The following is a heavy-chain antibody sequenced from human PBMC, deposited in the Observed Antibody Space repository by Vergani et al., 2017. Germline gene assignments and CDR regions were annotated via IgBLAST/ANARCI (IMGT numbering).Heavy chain of an antibody. CDR3: ARGRNGHLEWLLSSYYYYMDV. Sequence: QVQLVQSGAEVKKPGSSVKVSCKASGGTFTSYAISWVRQAPGQGLEWMGRIIPILGIANYAQKFQGRVTITADKSTSPAYMELSSLRSEDTAVYYCARGRNGHLEWLLSSYYYYMDVWGKGTTVTVSS. J-gene: IGHJ6*03. D-gene: IGHD3-3*01. V-gene: IGHV1-69*04. CDR2: IIPILGIA. CDR1: GGTFTSYA.